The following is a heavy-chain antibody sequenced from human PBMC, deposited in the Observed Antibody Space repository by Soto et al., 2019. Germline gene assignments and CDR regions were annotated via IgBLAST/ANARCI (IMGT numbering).Heavy chain of an antibody. J-gene: IGHJ6*02. Sequence: EVQLVESGGGLVKPGGSLRVSCEASGFTFGSYWMNWVRQAPGKGLVWVSRIDSDGSSTTYADSVKGRFTTSRDNAKNTLYLQMSSLRVEDTAVYYCARGRPYGMDVWGQGTTVTVSS. CDR3: ARGRPYGMDV. CDR1: GFTFGSYW. CDR2: IDSDGSST. V-gene: IGHV3-74*01.